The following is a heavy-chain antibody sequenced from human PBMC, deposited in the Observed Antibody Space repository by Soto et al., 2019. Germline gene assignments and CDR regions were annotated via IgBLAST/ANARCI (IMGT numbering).Heavy chain of an antibody. Sequence: SVKVSCKASGFTFTSSAVQWVRQARGQRLEWIGWIGVGSGNTNYAQKFQERVTITRDMSTSTAYMELSSLRSEDTAVYYCAAQPPTKYYASSRYWYAFDLLGQGTMVTVSS. J-gene: IGHJ3*01. D-gene: IGHD3-22*01. CDR3: AAQPPTKYYASSRYWYAFDL. CDR2: IGVGSGNT. CDR1: GFTFTSSA. V-gene: IGHV1-58*01.